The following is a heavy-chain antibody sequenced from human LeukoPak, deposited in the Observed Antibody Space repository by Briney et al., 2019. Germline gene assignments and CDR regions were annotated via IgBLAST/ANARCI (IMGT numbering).Heavy chain of an antibody. CDR3: ARVDYFDKYNWLDP. Sequence: GGSLRLSCAASGFTFSSYEMNWVRQAPGKGLEWVSHISSSGSTIYYVDSVKGRFTISRDNAKNSLYLQMNSLRAEDTAVYYCARVDYFDKYNWLDPWGQGTRVTVSS. D-gene: IGHD3-9*01. J-gene: IGHJ5*02. V-gene: IGHV3-48*03. CDR2: ISSSGSTI. CDR1: GFTFSSYE.